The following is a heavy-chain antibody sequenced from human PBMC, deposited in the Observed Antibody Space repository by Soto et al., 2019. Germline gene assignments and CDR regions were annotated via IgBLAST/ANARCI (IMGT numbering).Heavy chain of an antibody. CDR3: ARESGDGGNPRGVDLY. D-gene: IGHD2-15*01. Sequence: QVQLVQSGAEVKKPGSSVKVSCKSSGGTFSSYAISWVRQAPGHGLEWMGGIIPIFGTANYAQKFQGRVTITADESTSTAYMELSSLRSEDTAVYYCARESGDGGNPRGVDLYWGQGTLVTVSS. V-gene: IGHV1-69*12. CDR2: IIPIFGTA. J-gene: IGHJ4*02. CDR1: GGTFSSYA.